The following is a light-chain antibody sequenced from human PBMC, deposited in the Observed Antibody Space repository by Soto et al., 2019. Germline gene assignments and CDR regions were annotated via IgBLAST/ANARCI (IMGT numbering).Light chain of an antibody. J-gene: IGKJ4*01. CDR3: QQYGSSLGVT. V-gene: IGKV3-20*01. Sequence: IVMTKSPVTLSVSPGARATLSCRASQSVSSSYLAWYQQKPGQAPRLLIYGASSRATGIPDRFSGSGSGTDFTLTISRLEPEDFAVYYCQQYGSSLGVTFGGGTKVDIK. CDR1: QSVSSSY. CDR2: GAS.